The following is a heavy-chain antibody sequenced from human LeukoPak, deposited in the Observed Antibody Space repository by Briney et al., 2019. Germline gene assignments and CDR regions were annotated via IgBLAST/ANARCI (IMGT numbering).Heavy chain of an antibody. CDR2: ISGDGGSK. CDR1: GFLFDDSA. Sequence: GGSLRLSCAASGFLFDDSAMHWVRQAPGKGLEWVSLISGDGGSKFYADSVRGRFTISRDNSKNTLYLQMNSLRAEDTAVYYCAKGDYGDSRGYFDYWGQGTLVTVSS. J-gene: IGHJ4*02. CDR3: AKGDYGDSRGYFDY. D-gene: IGHD4-17*01. V-gene: IGHV3-43*02.